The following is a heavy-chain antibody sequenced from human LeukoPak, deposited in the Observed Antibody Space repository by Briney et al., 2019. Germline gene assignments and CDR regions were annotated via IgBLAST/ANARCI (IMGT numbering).Heavy chain of an antibody. CDR3: AREGTGEDDYFDY. Sequence: SQTLSLTCTVSGGSISSGSYYWSWIRQPAGKGLEWIGRIYTSGSTNYNPSLKSRVTISVDTSKNQFSLKLSSVTAADTAVYYCAREGTGEDDYFDYWGQGTLVTVSS. CDR1: GGSISSGSYY. CDR2: IYTSGST. J-gene: IGHJ4*02. V-gene: IGHV4-61*02. D-gene: IGHD7-27*01.